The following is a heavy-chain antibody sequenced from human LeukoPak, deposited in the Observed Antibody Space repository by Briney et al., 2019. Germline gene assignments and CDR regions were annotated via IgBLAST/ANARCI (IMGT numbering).Heavy chain of an antibody. CDR3: ARRNMWGWFDP. Sequence: ASETLSLTCTVSGVSISSSTYYWGWIRQPPGRGLEWIGSMFYSGHTYYNPSLKSRVTMSIDTSKNQLSLNLSSVTAADTAVYYCARRNMWGWFDPWGQGTLGIVSS. D-gene: IGHD1-26*01. CDR1: GVSISSSTYY. CDR2: MFYSGHT. V-gene: IGHV4-39*01. J-gene: IGHJ5*02.